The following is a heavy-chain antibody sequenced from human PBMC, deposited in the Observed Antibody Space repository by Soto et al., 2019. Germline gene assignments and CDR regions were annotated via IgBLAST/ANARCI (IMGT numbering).Heavy chain of an antibody. Sequence: SETLSLTCAVSGGSFSSYYWSWIRQPPGEGLEWIGSIYYSGSTNYNPSLKSRVTISVDTSKNQFSLKLTSVNTADTAIYYCKRGGDPYKTGHWGQGTLVTVSS. CDR1: GGSFSSYY. J-gene: IGHJ4*02. D-gene: IGHD2-21*01. CDR2: IYYSGST. V-gene: IGHV4-59*01. CDR3: KRGGDPYKTGH.